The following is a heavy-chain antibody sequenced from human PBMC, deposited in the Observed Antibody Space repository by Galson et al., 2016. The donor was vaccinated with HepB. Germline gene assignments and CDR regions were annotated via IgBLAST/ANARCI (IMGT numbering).Heavy chain of an antibody. D-gene: IGHD6-13*01. V-gene: IGHV3-21*01. CDR1: GFTFRTYS. CDR2: ISSSSSYI. J-gene: IGHJ5*02. Sequence: SLRLSCAASGFTFRTYSMNWVRQAPGKGLGWVSSISSSSSYIYYADSVKGRFTISRDNAKNSLYLQMNSLRAEDTAVYYCARDAGGRWYPYNWFDPWGQGTLVTVSS. CDR3: ARDAGGRWYPYNWFDP.